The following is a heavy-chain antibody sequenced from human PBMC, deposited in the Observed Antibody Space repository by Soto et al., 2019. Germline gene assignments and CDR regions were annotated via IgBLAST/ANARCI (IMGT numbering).Heavy chain of an antibody. J-gene: IGHJ4*02. V-gene: IGHV3-74*01. Sequence: EVQLVESGGGLVQPGGFLRRYCAVSGFTFSSFWMHWVRQAPGEGLVWVSRINTDGSSTSYADSVKGRFTISRDNAKNTLYLQMNSLRVEDTAIYYCAKRGVDTFGLSYWGQGTLVTVSS. CDR2: INTDGSST. CDR3: AKRGVDTFGLSY. CDR1: GFTFSSFW. D-gene: IGHD3-10*01.